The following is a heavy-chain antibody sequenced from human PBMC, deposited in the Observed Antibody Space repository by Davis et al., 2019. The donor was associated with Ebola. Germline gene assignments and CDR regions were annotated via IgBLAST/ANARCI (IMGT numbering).Heavy chain of an antibody. J-gene: IGHJ6*02. CDR3: VRGHSYAMAE. Sequence: PGGSLRLSCAASGFDFSDCGMHWVRQALDKRLEWVALLSTTGCEQVYAPPVKARFTISKDNSKNTLHLQMNSLRPEDTAIYYCVRGHSYAMAEWGQGTSVFVSS. V-gene: IGHV3-30*03. CDR1: GFDFSDCG. D-gene: IGHD4-11*01. CDR2: LSTTGCEQ.